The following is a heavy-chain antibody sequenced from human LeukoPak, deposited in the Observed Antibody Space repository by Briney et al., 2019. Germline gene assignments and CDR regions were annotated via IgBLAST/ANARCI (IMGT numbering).Heavy chain of an antibody. V-gene: IGHV1-18*01. CDR1: GYSFTSYG. D-gene: IGHD6-13*01. CDR2: INIYNGNT. CDR3: ARDLTIVAAGTFGY. Sequence: GASVKVSCKASGYSFTSYGVSWVRQAPGQGPEWMGWINIYNGNTNYAQKFQGRVTMTTDTSTSTAYMGLRSLRSDDTAIYYCARDLTIVAAGTFGYWGQGTLVTVSS. J-gene: IGHJ4*02.